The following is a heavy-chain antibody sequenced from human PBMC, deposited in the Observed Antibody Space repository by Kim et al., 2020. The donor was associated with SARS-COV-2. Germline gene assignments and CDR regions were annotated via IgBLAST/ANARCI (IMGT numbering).Heavy chain of an antibody. Sequence: GGSLRLSCAASGFTFSSYGMHWVRQAPGKGLEWVAVIWYDGSNKYYADSVKGRFTISRDNSKNTLYLQMNSLRAEDTAVYYWAREYNWNYPDYYYYYGMDAWGHGTTVTLSS. CDR3: AREYNWNYPDYYYYYGMDA. J-gene: IGHJ6*02. D-gene: IGHD1-7*01. CDR1: GFTFSSYG. V-gene: IGHV3-33*01. CDR2: IWYDGSNK.